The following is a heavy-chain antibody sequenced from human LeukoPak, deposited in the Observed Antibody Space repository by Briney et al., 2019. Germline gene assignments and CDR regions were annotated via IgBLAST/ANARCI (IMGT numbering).Heavy chain of an antibody. Sequence: GGSLRLSCAASGFTFSSYSMNWVRQAPGKGLECVSSISSSSSYIYYADSVKGRFTISRDNAKNSLYLQMNSLRAEDTAVYYCARDHHNLQQLGSFDYWGQGTLVTVSS. D-gene: IGHD4-11*01. CDR3: ARDHHNLQQLGSFDY. J-gene: IGHJ4*02. V-gene: IGHV3-21*01. CDR1: GFTFSSYS. CDR2: ISSSSSYI.